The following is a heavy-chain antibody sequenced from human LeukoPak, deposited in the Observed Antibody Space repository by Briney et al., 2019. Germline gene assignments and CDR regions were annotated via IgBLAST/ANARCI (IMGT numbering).Heavy chain of an antibody. CDR3: ARSKVGATIDY. D-gene: IGHD1-26*01. CDR2: ISAYNGNT. Sequence: GASVKVSCKASGYTFTSYGITWVRQAPGQGLEWMGWISAYNGNTNYAQNLQGRVSMTTDTSTCTAYMEVRSLRSDDTAVYYCARSKVGATIDYWGQGTLVTVSS. V-gene: IGHV1-18*01. CDR1: GYTFTSYG. J-gene: IGHJ4*02.